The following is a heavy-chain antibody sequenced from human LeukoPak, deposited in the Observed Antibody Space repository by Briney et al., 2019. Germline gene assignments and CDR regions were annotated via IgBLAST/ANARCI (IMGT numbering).Heavy chain of an antibody. CDR1: GFIFSNFA. D-gene: IGHD3-16*01. V-gene: IGHV3-23*01. CDR2: ISGSGGRT. Sequence: GGSLRLSCTASGFIFSNFAMTWVRQAPGKGLEWVSVISGSGGRTNYADSVKGRFTISRDNSKNTVYLQMNSLRAEDTAVYYCAKGREVMGENWFDPWGQGTLVTVSS. CDR3: AKGREVMGENWFDP. J-gene: IGHJ5*02.